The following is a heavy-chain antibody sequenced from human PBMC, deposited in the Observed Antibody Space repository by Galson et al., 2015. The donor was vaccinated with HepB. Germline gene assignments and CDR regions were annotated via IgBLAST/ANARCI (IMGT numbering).Heavy chain of an antibody. CDR3: ARDQGLMWGSGWYRLDY. D-gene: IGHD6-19*01. Sequence: SVKVSCKASGYTFTSYGISWVRQAPGQGLEWMGWISAYNGNTNYAQKLQGRVTMTTDTSTSTAYMELRSLRSDDTAVYYCARDQGLMWGSGWYRLDYWGQGTLVTVSS. CDR1: GYTFTSYG. V-gene: IGHV1-18*04. J-gene: IGHJ4*02. CDR2: ISAYNGNT.